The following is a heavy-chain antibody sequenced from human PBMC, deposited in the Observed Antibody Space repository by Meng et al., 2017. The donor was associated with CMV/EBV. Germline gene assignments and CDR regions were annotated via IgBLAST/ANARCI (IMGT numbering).Heavy chain of an antibody. D-gene: IGHD4-23*01. V-gene: IGHV4-4*07. Sequence: QGADPALVTPSETLAPTCTVSGGSISSSYWSWIRQPAGKGLEWIGRIYTSGSTNYNPSLKSRVTMSVDTSKNQFPLKLSSVTAADTAVYYCARVLRWNGVIDYWGQGTLVTAPQ. CDR3: ARVLRWNGVIDY. J-gene: IGHJ4*02. CDR2: IYTSGST. CDR1: GGSISSSY.